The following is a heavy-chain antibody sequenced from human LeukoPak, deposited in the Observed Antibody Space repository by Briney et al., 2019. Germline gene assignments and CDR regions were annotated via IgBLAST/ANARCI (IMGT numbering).Heavy chain of an antibody. CDR1: GGSFSGYY. J-gene: IGHJ4*02. Sequence: SETLSLTCAVYGGSFSGYYWSWIRQPPGKGLEWIGEINHSGSTNYNPSLKSRVTISVDTSKNQFSLKLSSVTAADTAVYYCASTDQGSFYFDYWGQGTLVTVSS. CDR3: ASTDQGSFYFDY. V-gene: IGHV4-34*01. CDR2: INHSGST. D-gene: IGHD6-13*01.